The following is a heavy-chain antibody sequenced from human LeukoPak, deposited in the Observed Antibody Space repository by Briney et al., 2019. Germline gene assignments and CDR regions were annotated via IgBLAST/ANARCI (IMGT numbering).Heavy chain of an antibody. CDR2: ISGSGGST. D-gene: IGHD4-17*01. CDR1: GFTVSNKY. CDR3: AKGNGDYVYWGLDC. V-gene: IGHV3-23*01. J-gene: IGHJ4*02. Sequence: PGGSLRLSCAASGFTVSNKYMSWVRQAPGKGLEWVSAISGSGGSTYYADSVKGRFTISRDNSKNTLYLQMNSLRAEDTAVYYCAKGNGDYVYWGLDCWGQGTLVTV.